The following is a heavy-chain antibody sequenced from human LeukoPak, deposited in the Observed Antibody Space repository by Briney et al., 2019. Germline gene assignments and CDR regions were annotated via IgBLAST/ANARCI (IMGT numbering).Heavy chain of an antibody. V-gene: IGHV3-23*01. D-gene: IGHD5-12*01. CDR1: GFTFSSYA. J-gene: IGHJ4*02. CDR2: ISGSGGST. Sequence: GGSLRLTCAASGFTFSSYAMSWVRQAPGKGLEWVSAISGSGGSTYYADSVKGRFTISRDNSKNTLYLQMNSLRAEDTAVYYCAMTRGYSGYVSDYWGQGTLVTVSS. CDR3: AMTRGYSGYVSDY.